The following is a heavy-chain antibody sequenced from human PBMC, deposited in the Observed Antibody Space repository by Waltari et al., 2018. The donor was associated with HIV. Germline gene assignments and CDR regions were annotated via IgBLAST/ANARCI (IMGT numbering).Heavy chain of an antibody. Sequence: EVQLMESGGGLVQSGGSLRLSCAASGLACPNVWLSGVRQTPGKGREWVAYIKDDGSEKYYMGSVKGRFAISRDNAKNSMFLQMNSLRAEDTAVYYCARIGTFPHNYAIDFWGQGTTVTVSS. D-gene: IGHD1-26*01. CDR2: IKDDGSEK. J-gene: IGHJ6*02. V-gene: IGHV3-7*01. CDR1: GLACPNVW. CDR3: ARIGTFPHNYAIDF.